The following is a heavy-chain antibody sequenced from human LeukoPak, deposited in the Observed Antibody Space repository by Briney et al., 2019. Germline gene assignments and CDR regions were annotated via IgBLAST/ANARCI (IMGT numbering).Heavy chain of an antibody. CDR2: ISSSSSTI. CDR3: AGGDLSDYFDY. V-gene: IGHV3-48*01. J-gene: IGHJ4*02. D-gene: IGHD3-16*02. CDR1: GFTFSSYA. Sequence: GGSLRLSCAASGFTFSSYAMSWVRQAPGKGLEWVSYISSSSSTIYYADSVKGRFTISRGNAKNSLYLQMNSLRAEDTAVYYCAGGDLSDYFDYWGQGTLVTVSS.